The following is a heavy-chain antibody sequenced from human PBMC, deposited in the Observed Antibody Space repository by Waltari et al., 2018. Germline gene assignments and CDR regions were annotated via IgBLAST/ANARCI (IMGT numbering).Heavy chain of an antibody. J-gene: IGHJ4*02. V-gene: IGHV4-4*02. D-gene: IGHD1-26*01. Sequence: QMQLQESGPGLVKPSGTLSVTYTVSGDSMSSGDWWSWVRQSPEKGLEWIGQIQRSGRTHYNPSLESRVSISIDTSNNQFSLKVTSTTAADTAVYYCARDRGIGIYLDSWGRGTLVTVSA. CDR3: ARDRGIGIYLDS. CDR2: IQRSGRT. CDR1: GDSMSSGDW.